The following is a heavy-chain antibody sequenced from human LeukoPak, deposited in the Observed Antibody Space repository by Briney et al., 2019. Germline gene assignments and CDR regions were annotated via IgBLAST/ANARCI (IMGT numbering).Heavy chain of an antibody. CDR2: IWFDGSNK. CDR1: GFTFSSYG. CDR3: ARDGGYCSRTSCPASRMDV. D-gene: IGHD2-2*03. V-gene: IGHV3-33*01. J-gene: IGHJ6*03. Sequence: PGGSLRLSCAASGFTFSSYGMHWVRQAPGKGLEWVAVIWFDGSNKYCADSVKGRFTISSDNSKNTLDLQMNSLRAEDTAVYYCARDGGYCSRTSCPASRMDVWGKGTTVTVSS.